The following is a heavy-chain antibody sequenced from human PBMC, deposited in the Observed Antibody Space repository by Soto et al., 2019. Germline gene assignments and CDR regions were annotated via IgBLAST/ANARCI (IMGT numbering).Heavy chain of an antibody. CDR1: GFSLSNYW. Sequence: PGGSLRLSCAAPGFSLSNYWMHWVRQAPGKGLVWVSRIKSDGISTNYADSVKGRFTISRDNAKNTLYLQMNSLRAEDTAVYYCARDNWNSFWGQGTLVTVSS. CDR3: ARDNWNSF. J-gene: IGHJ4*02. D-gene: IGHD1-7*01. CDR2: IKSDGIST. V-gene: IGHV3-74*01.